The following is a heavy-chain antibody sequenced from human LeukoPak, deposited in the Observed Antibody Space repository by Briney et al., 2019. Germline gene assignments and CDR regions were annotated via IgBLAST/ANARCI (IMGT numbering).Heavy chain of an antibody. CDR2: IWYDGSNK. V-gene: IGHV3-30*02. D-gene: IGHD3-10*01. J-gene: IGHJ4*02. CDR3: VKADGSGNPDY. CDR1: GFTFSSYG. Sequence: GGSLRLSCAASGFTFSSYGMHWVRQAPGKGLEWVAVIWYDGSNKYYADSVKGRFTISRDNSKNTLYFQMSSLRAEDTAVYYCVKADGSGNPDYWGQGTLVTVSS.